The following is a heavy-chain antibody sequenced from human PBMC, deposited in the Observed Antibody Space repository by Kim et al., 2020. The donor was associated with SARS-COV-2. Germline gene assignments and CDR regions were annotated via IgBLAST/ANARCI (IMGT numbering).Heavy chain of an antibody. V-gene: IGHV4-59*09. Sequence: RNNYNPPLKRRVTITVDTSNTQVSLTLSSVTAADTAVYYCARGRWELPYWGQGTLVTVSS. D-gene: IGHD1-26*01. CDR2: RN. CDR3: ARGRWELPY. J-gene: IGHJ4*02.